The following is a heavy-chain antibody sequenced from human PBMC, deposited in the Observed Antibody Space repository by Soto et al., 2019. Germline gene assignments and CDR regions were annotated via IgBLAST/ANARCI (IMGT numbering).Heavy chain of an antibody. CDR3: ARGLHSVFDY. Sequence: PGGSLRLSCAASGFTFSSYGMHWVRQAPGRGLEWVAVVWYDGNKKYYADSVKGRFTVSRDNSKNTLYVQMTSLRAEDTAVYYCARGLHSVFDYWGQGTLVTVSS. CDR2: VWYDGNKK. J-gene: IGHJ4*02. V-gene: IGHV3-33*01. D-gene: IGHD2-21*01. CDR1: GFTFSSYG.